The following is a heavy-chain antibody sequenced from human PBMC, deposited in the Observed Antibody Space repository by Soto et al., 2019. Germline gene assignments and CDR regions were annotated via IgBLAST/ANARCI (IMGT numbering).Heavy chain of an antibody. CDR3: ARERRWQRPHFGY. Sequence: QVQLVASGGGVVQPGRSLRLSCAASGFTFSSYGMHWVRQAPGKGLEWVAVISYDGNNEHYADSVKGGFTVSRDNSKNTLDLQMNSLRAEDTAVYYCARERRWQRPHFGYWGQGTLVTVSS. CDR2: ISYDGNNE. J-gene: IGHJ4*02. D-gene: IGHD1-1*01. V-gene: IGHV3-30*03. CDR1: GFTFSSYG.